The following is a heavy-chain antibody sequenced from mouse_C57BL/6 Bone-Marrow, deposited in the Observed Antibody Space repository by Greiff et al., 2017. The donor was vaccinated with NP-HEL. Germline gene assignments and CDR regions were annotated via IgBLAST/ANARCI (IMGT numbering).Heavy chain of an antibody. CDR1: GYTFTDYY. J-gene: IGHJ2*01. D-gene: IGHD1-1*01. CDR3: ARSNTTDYFDY. CDR2: IYPGSGNT. Sequence: VQLQQSGAELVRPGASVKLSCKASGYTFTDYYINWVKQRPGQGLEWIARIYPGSGNTYYNEKFKGKATLTAEKSSSTAYMQLSSLTSEDSAVYFCARSNTTDYFDYWGQGTTLTVSS. V-gene: IGHV1-76*01.